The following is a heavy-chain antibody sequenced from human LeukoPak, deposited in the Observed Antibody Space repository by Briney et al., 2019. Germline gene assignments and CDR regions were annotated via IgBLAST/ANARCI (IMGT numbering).Heavy chain of an antibody. J-gene: IGHJ4*02. CDR2: ISGSSAYI. CDR1: GFTFSTCG. Sequence: GGSLRLSCAASGFTFSTCGMNWVRQAPGKGLEWVSSISGSSAYIYYADSVKGRFTISRDNAKNSLYLQMNSLRAEDTAVYFCAGGSGWVTDSWGQGTLVTVSS. D-gene: IGHD6-19*01. CDR3: AGGSGWVTDS. V-gene: IGHV3-21*01.